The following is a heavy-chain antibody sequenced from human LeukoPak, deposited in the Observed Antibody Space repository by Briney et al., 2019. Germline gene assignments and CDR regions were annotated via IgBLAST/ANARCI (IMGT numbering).Heavy chain of an antibody. CDR1: GFTFSSYS. D-gene: IGHD3-10*01. CDR3: AREAPNYYGSGRHTPAMDV. Sequence: PGGSLRLSCAASGFTFSSYSMNWVRQAPGRGLEGASSISSSSNHIYYADSVKGRFTISRDNAKNSLYLQMNSLRAEDTAVYYCAREAPNYYGSGRHTPAMDVWGKGTTVTVSS. J-gene: IGHJ6*03. CDR2: ISSSSNHI. V-gene: IGHV3-21*01.